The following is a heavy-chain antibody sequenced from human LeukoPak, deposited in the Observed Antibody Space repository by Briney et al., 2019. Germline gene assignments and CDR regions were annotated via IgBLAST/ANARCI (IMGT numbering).Heavy chain of an antibody. CDR2: IDPSDSYT. D-gene: IGHD6-13*01. V-gene: IGHV5-10-1*01. CDR3: ASLAAAADPVNYYYYGMDV. CDR1: GYSFTSYW. J-gene: IGHJ6*02. Sequence: GESLKISCKGSGYSFTSYWISWVRQMPGKGLEWTGRIDPSDSYTNYSPSFQGHVTISADKSISTAYLQWSSLKASDTAMYYCASLAAAADPVNYYYYGMDVWGQGTTVTVSS.